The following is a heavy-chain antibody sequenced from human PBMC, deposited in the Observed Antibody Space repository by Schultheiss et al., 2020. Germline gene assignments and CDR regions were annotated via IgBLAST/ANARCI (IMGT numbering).Heavy chain of an antibody. CDR2: INPNSGGT. CDR3: ARADTAMESDY. J-gene: IGHJ4*02. CDR1: GYTLTELS. V-gene: IGHV1-2*02. Sequence: ASVKVSCKVSGYTLTELSMHWVRQAPGQGLEWMGWINPNSGGTNYAQKFQGRVTMTRDTSASTAYMELSSLRSEDTAVYYCARADTAMESDYWGQGTLVTVSS. D-gene: IGHD5-18*01.